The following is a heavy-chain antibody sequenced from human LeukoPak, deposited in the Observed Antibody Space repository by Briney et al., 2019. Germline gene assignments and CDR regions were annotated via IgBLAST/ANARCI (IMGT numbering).Heavy chain of an antibody. CDR1: GGSISSGSYY. CDR3: ARNDYDSSGYYSDY. D-gene: IGHD3-22*01. J-gene: IGHJ4*02. Sequence: SQTLSLTCTVSGGSISSGSYYWSWIRQPAGKGLEWIGRIYTSGSTNYNPSLKSRVTISVDTSKNQFSLKLSSVTAADTAVYYCARNDYDSSGYYSDYWGLGTLVTVSS. V-gene: IGHV4-61*02. CDR2: IYTSGST.